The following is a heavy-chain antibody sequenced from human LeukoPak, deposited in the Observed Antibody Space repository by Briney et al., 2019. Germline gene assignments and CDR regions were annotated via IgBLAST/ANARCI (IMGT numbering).Heavy chain of an antibody. CDR2: IYHSGST. Sequence: PSETLSPTCAVSGGSIKSNNWWSWVRQPPGKGLEWIAEIYHSGSTNYNPSLESRVTVSVDKSKNQFSLKLSSVTAADTAVYYCARIWYTSGWYFFDYWGQGTLVTVSS. J-gene: IGHJ4*02. V-gene: IGHV4-4*02. CDR1: GGSIKSNNW. D-gene: IGHD6-19*01. CDR3: ARIWYTSGWYFFDY.